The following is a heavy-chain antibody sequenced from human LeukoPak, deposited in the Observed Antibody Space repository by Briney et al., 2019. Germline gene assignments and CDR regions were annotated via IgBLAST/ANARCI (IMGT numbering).Heavy chain of an antibody. J-gene: IGHJ4*02. D-gene: IGHD2/OR15-2a*01. CDR1: GFTFTSSW. V-gene: IGHV3-7*01. CDR3: ARNRLRLES. Sequence: GGPLRLSCVASGFTFTSSWMSWVRQAPGKGLEWVANIKTDGSDKYYVDSVKGRFTISRDNAKNSLYLQMNSLRVEDTAVYYCARNRLRLESWGQGILVTVSS. CDR2: IKTDGSDK.